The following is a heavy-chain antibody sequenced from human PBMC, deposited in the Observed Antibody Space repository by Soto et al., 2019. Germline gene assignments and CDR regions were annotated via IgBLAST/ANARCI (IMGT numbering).Heavy chain of an antibody. CDR1: GFTFGSHD. CDR2: ISVSDPDT. Sequence: VQLLESGGGLVQPGGSLRLSCAASGFTFGSHDMSWVRQAPGKVVEWVSSISVSDPDTYYADSVKGRFTLSRDISKNTLFLQMDSLRAEDTALYYCTKGTWLDIWGQGTMVTVSS. J-gene: IGHJ3*02. D-gene: IGHD6-19*01. CDR3: TKGTWLDI. V-gene: IGHV3-23*01.